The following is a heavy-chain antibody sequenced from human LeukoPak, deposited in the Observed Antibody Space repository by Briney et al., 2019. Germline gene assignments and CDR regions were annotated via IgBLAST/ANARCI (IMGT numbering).Heavy chain of an antibody. V-gene: IGHV3-64D*06. J-gene: IGHJ4*02. CDR1: GFTFRCYD. CDR2: ITSNGIGT. D-gene: IGHD1-26*01. CDR3: VRVMVGATFDY. Sequence: PPGGSLRLSCSAFGFTFRCYDMYWVRQAPGKGLESVSAITSNGIGTYSSDSVKGRFTITRDNSKNTLYLQMSSLRTDDTAVYYCVRVMVGATFDYWGQGTLVTVSS.